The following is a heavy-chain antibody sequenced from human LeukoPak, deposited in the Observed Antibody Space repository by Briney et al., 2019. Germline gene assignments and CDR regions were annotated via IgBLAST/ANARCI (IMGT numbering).Heavy chain of an antibody. Sequence: NAGGSLRLSCAASGFTFSSYSMNWVRQAPGKGLEWVSSISSSSSYIYYADSVKGRFTISRDNAKNSLCLQMNSLRAEDTAVYYCARDGRAARYAFDIWGQGTMVTVSS. CDR1: GFTFSSYS. D-gene: IGHD6-6*01. V-gene: IGHV3-21*01. CDR3: ARDGRAARYAFDI. J-gene: IGHJ3*02. CDR2: ISSSSSYI.